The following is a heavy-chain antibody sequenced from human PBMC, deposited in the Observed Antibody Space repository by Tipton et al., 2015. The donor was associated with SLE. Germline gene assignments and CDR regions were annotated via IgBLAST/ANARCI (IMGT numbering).Heavy chain of an antibody. Sequence: TLSLTCAVSGDSIRTKEYSWGWIRQPPGKGLEWIGSVYYSEDTYYNPSLKSRVTISIDTSKNQFSLKLSSLTAADTAVYYCARVNLRRTSFDIWGQGTMVTVSS. CDR2: VYYSEDT. J-gene: IGHJ3*02. V-gene: IGHV4-39*07. CDR3: ARVNLRRTSFDI. CDR1: GDSIRTKEYS. D-gene: IGHD3/OR15-3a*01.